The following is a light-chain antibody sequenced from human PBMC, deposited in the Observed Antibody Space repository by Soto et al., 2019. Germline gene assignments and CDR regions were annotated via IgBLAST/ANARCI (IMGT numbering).Light chain of an antibody. CDR1: SSDVGGYNY. J-gene: IGLJ1*01. V-gene: IGLV2-14*01. CDR2: EVS. Sequence: QSALTQPASVSGSPGQSITISCAGTSSDVGGYNYVSWYQQHPGKAPKPMIYEVSNRPSGVSNRFSGSKSGNTASLTISGLQAEGEADYYCSSYTSSTTYVFGTGTKGTVL. CDR3: SSYTSSTTYV.